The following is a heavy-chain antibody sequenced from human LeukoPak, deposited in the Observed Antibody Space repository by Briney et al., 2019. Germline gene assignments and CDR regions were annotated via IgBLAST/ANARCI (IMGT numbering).Heavy chain of an antibody. D-gene: IGHD3-10*01. V-gene: IGHV3-53*01. J-gene: IGHJ2*01. CDR2: LYSGSTT. Sequence: GGSLRLSCEGSGFSVSTKYMNWVRQATGKGLEWVSILYSGSTTYYTDSVKGRFTVSRDDSKNTLYLHMNSLGVEDTAVYYCARVGDHYHWYLDVWGRGTLVTVSS. CDR3: ARVGDHYHWYLDV. CDR1: GFSVSTKY.